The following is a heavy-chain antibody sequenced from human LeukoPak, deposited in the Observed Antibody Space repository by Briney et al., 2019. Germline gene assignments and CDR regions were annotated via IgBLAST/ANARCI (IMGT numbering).Heavy chain of an antibody. CDR1: GYTFTSYG. D-gene: IGHD3-22*01. CDR3: ARLDDSSGYDYYFDY. CDR2: ISAYNGNT. J-gene: IGHJ4*02. Sequence: GASVKVSCKASGYTFTSYGISWVRQAPGQGLEWMGWISAYNGNTNYAQKLQGRVTMTTDTSTSTAYMELRSLRSDDTAVYYCARLDDSSGYDYYFDYWGQGTLVTVSS. V-gene: IGHV1-18*01.